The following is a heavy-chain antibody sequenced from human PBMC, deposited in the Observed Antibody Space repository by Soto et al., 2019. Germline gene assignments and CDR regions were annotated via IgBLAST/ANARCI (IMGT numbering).Heavy chain of an antibody. CDR3: AKGPYSSSIVGSLFDP. Sequence: GGSLRLSCAASGFTFSSYGMHWVRQAPGKGLEWVAVISYDGSNKYYADSVKGRFTISRDNSKNTLYLQMNSLRAEDTAVYYCAKGPYSSSIVGSLFDPWGQGTLVTVSS. CDR1: GFTFSSYG. D-gene: IGHD6-6*01. CDR2: ISYDGSNK. J-gene: IGHJ5*02. V-gene: IGHV3-30*18.